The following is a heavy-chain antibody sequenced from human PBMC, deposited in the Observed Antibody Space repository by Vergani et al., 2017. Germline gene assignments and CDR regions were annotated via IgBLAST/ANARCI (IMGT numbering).Heavy chain of an antibody. J-gene: IGHJ6*02. CDR1: GYTFTDYY. CDR2: IIPIFGTA. CDR3: ARDWRQSCTNGVCYTSDGMDV. Sequence: VQLVPSGAEVQKPGATVKISCKVSGYTFTDYYMHWVQQAPGKGLEWMGGIIPIFGTANYAQKFQGRVTITADESTSTAYMELSSLRSEDTAVYYCARDWRQSCTNGVCYTSDGMDVWGQGTTVTVSS. D-gene: IGHD2-8*01. V-gene: IGHV1-69*13.